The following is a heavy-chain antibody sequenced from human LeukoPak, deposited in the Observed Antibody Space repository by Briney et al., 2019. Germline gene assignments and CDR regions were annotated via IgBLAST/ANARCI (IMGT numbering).Heavy chain of an antibody. D-gene: IGHD3-9*01. Sequence: PGGSLRLSCAASGFTFSSYAMNWVRQAPGKGPEWISYISSDNSIIYYADSVKGRFTISRDNAKNSLYLQMNSLRAEDTAVYYCARASVLRYFDWLLDWGQGTLVTVSS. V-gene: IGHV3-48*04. J-gene: IGHJ4*02. CDR3: ARASVLRYFDWLLD. CDR1: GFTFSSYA. CDR2: ISSDNSII.